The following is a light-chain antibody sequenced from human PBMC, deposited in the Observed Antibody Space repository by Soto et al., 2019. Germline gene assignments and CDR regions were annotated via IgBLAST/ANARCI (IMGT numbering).Light chain of an antibody. CDR2: AAS. Sequence: DIQMTQSPSSLSASVGDRVTITCRASQRISTHLNWYQQKPRKAPKLLIYAASSLQSGVPSRFSGSGSETDFTLTISSLQPEHSATYSCQQSYSTTWTFGQGTKVDIK. CDR1: QRISTH. V-gene: IGKV1-39*01. J-gene: IGKJ1*01. CDR3: QQSYSTTWT.